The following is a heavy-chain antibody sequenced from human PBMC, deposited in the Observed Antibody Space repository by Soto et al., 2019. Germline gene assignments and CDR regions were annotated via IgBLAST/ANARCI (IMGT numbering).Heavy chain of an antibody. J-gene: IGHJ4*02. CDR3: TSGASRWYPYVFAS. D-gene: IGHD6-13*01. CDR2: IIPYYNTL. CDR1: EGTFNSYA. Sequence: QAQVVQSGAEVRKPGSSVKLSCKASEGTFNSYAIAWVRQAPGQGLGWRGGIIPYYNTLNYAQKFQDRVTISAYDSSNTVYMGLSTLRTDDTAVYFCTSGASRWYPYVFASWAQGTVDTVS. V-gene: IGHV1-69*01.